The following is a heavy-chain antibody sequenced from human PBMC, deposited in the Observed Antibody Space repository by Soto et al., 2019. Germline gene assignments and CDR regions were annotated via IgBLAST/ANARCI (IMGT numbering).Heavy chain of an antibody. V-gene: IGHV1-3*01. CDR3: ARDRTTVKSYYFNY. D-gene: IGHD4-17*01. Sequence: QVQLVQSGAEVKRPGASVKVSCKASGYTFTSYAMHWVRQAPGQRLEWMGWINAGNGKTEYSQKFQVRVTITRDTSASTTYMELSSLGSEDAAVYYCARDRTTVKSYYFNYWGQGTLVTVSS. CDR1: GYTFTSYA. CDR2: INAGNGKT. J-gene: IGHJ4*02.